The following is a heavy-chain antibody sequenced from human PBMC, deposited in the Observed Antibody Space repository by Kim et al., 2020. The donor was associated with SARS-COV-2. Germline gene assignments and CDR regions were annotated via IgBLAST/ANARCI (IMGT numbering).Heavy chain of an antibody. J-gene: IGHJ4*02. Sequence: RYSPSFRGQVTFSVDNSINTAYLPLSSLKASDTAIYYCARLTGHSVSVFDFWGQGTLVAVSS. V-gene: IGHV5-51*01. D-gene: IGHD5-12*01. CDR3: ARLTGHSVSVFDF.